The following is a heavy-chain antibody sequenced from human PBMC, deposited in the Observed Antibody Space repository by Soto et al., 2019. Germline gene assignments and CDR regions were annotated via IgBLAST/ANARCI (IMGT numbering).Heavy chain of an antibody. CDR1: GYTFTSYG. J-gene: IGHJ6*02. V-gene: IGHV1-18*01. CDR3: ASFRARYYYGMDV. CDR2: ISAYNGNT. Sequence: ASVKVSCKASGYTFTSYGISWVRQSPGQGLEWMGWISAYNGNTNYAQKFQGRVTITADKSTSTAYMELSSLRSEDTAVYYCASFRARYYYGMDVWGQGTTVTVSS.